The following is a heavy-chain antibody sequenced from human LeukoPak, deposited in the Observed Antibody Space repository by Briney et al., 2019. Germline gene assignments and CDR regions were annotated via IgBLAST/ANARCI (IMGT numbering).Heavy chain of an antibody. J-gene: IGHJ4*02. D-gene: IGHD3-3*01. CDR1: GGSISSYY. CDR2: IYYSGST. Sequence: SETLSLTCTVSGGSISSYYWSWIRQPPGKGLEWIGYIYYSGSTNYNPSLKSRVTISVDTSKNQFSLKLSSVTAADTAVYYCARHPYDFWSGYYRGSYYFDYWGQGTLVTVSS. V-gene: IGHV4-59*08. CDR3: ARHPYDFWSGYYRGSYYFDY.